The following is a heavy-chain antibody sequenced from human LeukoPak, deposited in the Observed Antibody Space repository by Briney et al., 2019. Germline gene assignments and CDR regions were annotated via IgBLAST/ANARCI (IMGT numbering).Heavy chain of an antibody. D-gene: IGHD4/OR15-4a*01. CDR1: GFTFSSYA. CDR3: ARDKKGADAFDI. Sequence: GGSLRLSCAASGFTFSSYAMHSVRQAPGKGLEWVSIIYSGGSTYYADSVKGRFTISRDNSKNTLYLQMNSLRAEDTAVYYCARDKKGADAFDIWGQGTMVTVSS. J-gene: IGHJ3*02. CDR2: IYSGGST. V-gene: IGHV3-66*01.